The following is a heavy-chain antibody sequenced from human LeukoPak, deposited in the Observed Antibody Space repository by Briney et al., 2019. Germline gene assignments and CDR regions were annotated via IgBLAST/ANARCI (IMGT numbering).Heavy chain of an antibody. J-gene: IGHJ6*02. CDR2: ISYDGSNK. Sequence: GGSLRLSCAASGFTFSNYGMHWVRQAPGKGLEWVAVISYDGSNKYYADSVKGRFTISRDNSKNTLYLQMNSLRAEDTAVYYCARVERWLQLPRRYYYYGMDVWGQGTTVTVSS. V-gene: IGHV3-30*03. CDR3: ARVERWLQLPRRYYYYGMDV. CDR1: GFTFSNYG. D-gene: IGHD5-24*01.